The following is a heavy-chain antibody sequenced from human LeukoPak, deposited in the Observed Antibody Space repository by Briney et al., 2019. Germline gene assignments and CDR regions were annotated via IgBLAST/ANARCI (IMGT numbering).Heavy chain of an antibody. CDR3: ARGVIAANYAFDI. D-gene: IGHD6-13*01. Sequence: GGSLRLSCAASGFTFSDYYMSWIRQAPGKGLEWVSYISSSGSTTYYADSVKGRFTISRDNSKNTLYLQMNSLRAEDTAVYYCARGVIAANYAFDIWGQGTMVTVSS. CDR2: ISSSGSTT. CDR1: GFTFSDYY. J-gene: IGHJ3*02. V-gene: IGHV3-11*01.